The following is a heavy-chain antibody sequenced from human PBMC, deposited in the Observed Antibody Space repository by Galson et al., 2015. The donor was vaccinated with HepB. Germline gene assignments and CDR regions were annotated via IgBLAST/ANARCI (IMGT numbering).Heavy chain of an antibody. V-gene: IGHV6-1*01. J-gene: IGHJ4*02. Sequence: CAISGDSVSSNSAAWNWIRQFPSRGLEWLGRTYCRPKWYNDYAVSVKSRITINPDTSKNQFSLQLNSVTPEDTAVYYCAREYSSGWYRRWGQGTLVTVSS. CDR3: AREYSSGWYRR. CDR1: GDSVSSNSAA. CDR2: TYCRPKWYN. D-gene: IGHD6-19*01.